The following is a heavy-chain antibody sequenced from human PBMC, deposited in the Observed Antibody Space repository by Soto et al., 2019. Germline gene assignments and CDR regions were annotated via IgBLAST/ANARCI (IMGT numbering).Heavy chain of an antibody. J-gene: IGHJ4*02. Sequence: EVQLVESGGGLVQPGGSLRLSCAASGFMFSNYWMSWVRQAPGKGLEWVANINQDGSEKHYVDSVKGRFTISRDNAKNSLYLQMNSLRADETAMFYCARCVACTSASCAMSVDYWGQGILATVSS. CDR3: ARCVACTSASCAMSVDY. CDR1: GFMFSNYW. CDR2: INQDGSEK. D-gene: IGHD2-2*01. V-gene: IGHV3-7*01.